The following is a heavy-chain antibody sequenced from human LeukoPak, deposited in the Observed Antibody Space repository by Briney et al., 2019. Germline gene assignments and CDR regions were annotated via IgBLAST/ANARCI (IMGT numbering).Heavy chain of an antibody. CDR3: TRRGDSSAH. V-gene: IGHV3-73*01. Sequence: GGSLRLSCAASGFTFSGSAMHWVRQASGKGLEWVGRIRSKANSYATAYAASVKGRFTISRDDLKNTAYLQMNSLKTEDTAVYYCTRRGDSSAHWGQGTLVTVSS. J-gene: IGHJ4*02. CDR1: GFTFSGSA. CDR2: IRSKANSYAT. D-gene: IGHD3-22*01.